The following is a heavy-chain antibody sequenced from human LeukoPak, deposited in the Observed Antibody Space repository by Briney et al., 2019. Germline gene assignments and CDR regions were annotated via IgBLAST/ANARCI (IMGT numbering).Heavy chain of an antibody. V-gene: IGHV1-69*05. CDR1: GGTFSSYA. Sequence: ASVKVSCKASGGTFSSYAISRVRQAPGQGLEWMGGIIPIFGTANYAQKFQGRVTITTDESTSTAYMELSSLRSEDTAVYYCAGGQYDYVWGSYRTLTNFDYWGQGTLVTVSS. CDR3: AGGQYDYVWGSYRTLTNFDY. CDR2: IIPIFGTA. D-gene: IGHD3-16*02. J-gene: IGHJ4*02.